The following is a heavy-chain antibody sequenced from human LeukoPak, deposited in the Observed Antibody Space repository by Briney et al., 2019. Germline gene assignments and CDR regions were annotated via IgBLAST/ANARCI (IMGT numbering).Heavy chain of an antibody. D-gene: IGHD3-22*01. Sequence: SETLSLTCAVYGGSFSGYYWSWIRQPPGKGLEWVGEINHSGSTNYNPSLKSRVTILVDTSNIQFSLKLSSVTAAYTAVYYCARSSRRYYYDSRGYDLAWGQGTLVTVSS. J-gene: IGHJ5*02. V-gene: IGHV4-34*01. CDR3: ARSSRRYYYDSRGYDLA. CDR1: GGSFSGYY. CDR2: INHSGST.